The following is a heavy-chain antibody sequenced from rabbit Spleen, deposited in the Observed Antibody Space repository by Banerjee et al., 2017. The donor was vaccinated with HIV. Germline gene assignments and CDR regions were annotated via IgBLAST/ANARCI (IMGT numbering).Heavy chain of an antibody. CDR3: ARGSAAMTMVITGFYLNL. D-gene: IGHD2-1*01. J-gene: IGHJ4*01. CDR1: GFDFSTYY. V-gene: IGHV1S7*01. CDR2: IDPFFGTT. Sequence: QLKESGGGLVQPGGSLKLSCKGSGFDFSTYYMSWVRQAPGKGLEWIGYIDPFFGTTYYASWVNGRFTISSHNAQNTLYLQLNSLTVADTATYFCARGSAAMTMVITGFYLNLWGPGTLVTVS.